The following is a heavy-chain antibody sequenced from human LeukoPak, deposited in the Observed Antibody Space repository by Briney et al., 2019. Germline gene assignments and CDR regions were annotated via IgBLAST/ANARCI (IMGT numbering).Heavy chain of an antibody. CDR3: AKVTDSNTYYRRYYFDY. D-gene: IGHD3-22*01. V-gene: IGHV3-23*01. CDR1: GSTFSSYA. Sequence: GGSLRLSCAASGSTFSSYAMSWVRQAPGMGLEWVSPLGESGGSTNYADSVKGRFTISSDNSKNTLYLQMNSLRAEDTAVYYCAKVTDSNTYYRRYYFDYWGQGTLVTVSS. J-gene: IGHJ4*02. CDR2: LGESGGST.